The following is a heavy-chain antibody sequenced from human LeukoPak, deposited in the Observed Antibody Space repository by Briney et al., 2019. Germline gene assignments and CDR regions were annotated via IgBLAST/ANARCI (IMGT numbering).Heavy chain of an antibody. V-gene: IGHV1-18*01. D-gene: IGHD1-26*01. CDR1: GYTFTSYG. CDR3: ARAPYSGSYYEDY. Sequence: ASVKVSCEASGYTFTSYGISRVRPTPGQGLEWMGWISAYNGNTNYAQKLQGRVTMTTDTSTSTAYMELRSLRSDDTAVYYCARAPYSGSYYEDYWGQGTLVTVSS. CDR2: ISAYNGNT. J-gene: IGHJ4*02.